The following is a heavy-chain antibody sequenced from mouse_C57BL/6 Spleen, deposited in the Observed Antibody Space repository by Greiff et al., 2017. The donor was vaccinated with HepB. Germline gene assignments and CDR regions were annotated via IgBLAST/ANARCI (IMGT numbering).Heavy chain of an antibody. Sequence: VQLKESGAELVKPGASVKISCKASGYAFSSYWMNWVKQRPGKGLEWIGQIYPGDGDTNYNGKFKSKATLTADKSSSTAYMQLSSLTSEDSAVYFCARWGSYYGSSYWGQGTTLTVSS. V-gene: IGHV1-80*01. CDR2: IYPGDGDT. J-gene: IGHJ2*01. CDR3: ARWGSYYGSSY. D-gene: IGHD1-1*01. CDR1: GYAFSSYW.